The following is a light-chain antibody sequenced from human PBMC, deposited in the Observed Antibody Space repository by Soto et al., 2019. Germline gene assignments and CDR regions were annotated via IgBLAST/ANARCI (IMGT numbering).Light chain of an antibody. CDR2: RNN. CDR1: SSNIGSNY. CDR3: AAWDVSLGGWV. J-gene: IGLJ3*02. V-gene: IGLV1-47*01. Sequence: QSVLTQPPSASGTPGQRVTISCSGSSSNIGSNYVYWYQQLPGTAPKLLIYRNNQRPSGVPDRFSGSKSGTSASLAISGLRSEDEADYYCAAWDVSLGGWVFGGGTKVTVL.